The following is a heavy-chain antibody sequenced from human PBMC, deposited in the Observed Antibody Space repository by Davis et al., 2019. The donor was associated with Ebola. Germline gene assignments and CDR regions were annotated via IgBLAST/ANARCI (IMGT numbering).Heavy chain of an antibody. V-gene: IGHV3-21*01. CDR3: ARHSSSSAAPFDY. CDR1: GFTFSSYS. D-gene: IGHD6-6*01. Sequence: GGSLRLSCAASGFTFSSYSMNWVRQAPGKGLEWVSSISSSSSYIYYADSVKGRFTISRDNAKNSLYLQMNSLRAEDTAVYYCARHSSSSAAPFDYWGQGTLVTVSS. J-gene: IGHJ4*02. CDR2: ISSSSSYI.